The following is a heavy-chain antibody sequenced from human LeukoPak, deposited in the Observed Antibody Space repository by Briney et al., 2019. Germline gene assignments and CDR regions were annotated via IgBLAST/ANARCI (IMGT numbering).Heavy chain of an antibody. D-gene: IGHD3-22*01. CDR3: ARDGNSGYYPNGDY. Sequence: QPGGSLRLSCATSGFTFGYYEMNWVRQAPGKGLEWVSYIKSSGSSIYYADSVKGRFTISRDNAKNSVHLQMNSLRAEDTAVYYCARDGNSGYYPNGDYWGQGTLVTVSS. CDR2: IKSSGSSI. V-gene: IGHV3-48*03. CDR1: GFTFGYYE. J-gene: IGHJ4*02.